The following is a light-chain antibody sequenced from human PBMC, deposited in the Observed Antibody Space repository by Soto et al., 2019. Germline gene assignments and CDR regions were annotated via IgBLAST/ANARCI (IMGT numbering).Light chain of an antibody. Sequence: EIVLTQSPGTLSLSPGEGATLSCRASQSVGGTFLAWYQQKGGQAPRLLIHGASNRATGIPDRFSGSGSGTDFTLTISRLEPEDCAVYYCQQYGGSHRTFGQGTKVEVK. CDR3: QQYGGSHRT. CDR1: QSVGGTF. CDR2: GAS. J-gene: IGKJ1*01. V-gene: IGKV3-20*01.